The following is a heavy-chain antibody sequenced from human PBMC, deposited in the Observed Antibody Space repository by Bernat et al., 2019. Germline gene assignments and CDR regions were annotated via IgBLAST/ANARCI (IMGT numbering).Heavy chain of an antibody. CDR1: GFTFSRYG. V-gene: IGHV3-33*01. J-gene: IGHJ3*02. D-gene: IGHD3/OR15-3a*01. CDR2: IWYDGSNK. CDR3: ARGIWTGYYIDAFDI. Sequence: QVQLVASGGGVVQPGRSLRLSCAASGFTFSRYGMHWVRQAPGKGLEWVAVIWYDGSNKYYADSVKGRFTIARDNSKNTLYLQMNSLRAEDTAVYYGARGIWTGYYIDAFDIWGQGTMVTVSS.